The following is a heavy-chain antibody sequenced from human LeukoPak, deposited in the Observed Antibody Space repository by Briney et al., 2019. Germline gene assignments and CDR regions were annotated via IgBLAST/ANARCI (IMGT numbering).Heavy chain of an antibody. Sequence: SETLSLTCTVSGGSISSYYWSWIRQPPGKGMGWIGYIYYSGSTNYNPSLKSRVTISVDTSKNQFSLKLSSVTAADTAVYYCAGDLPPFDYWGQGTLVTVSS. CDR3: AGDLPPFDY. CDR2: IYYSGST. J-gene: IGHJ4*02. V-gene: IGHV4-59*01. CDR1: GGSISSYY.